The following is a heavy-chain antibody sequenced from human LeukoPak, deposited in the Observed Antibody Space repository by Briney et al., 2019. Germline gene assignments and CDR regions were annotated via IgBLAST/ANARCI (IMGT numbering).Heavy chain of an antibody. CDR2: IHPNSGGI. CDR3: ARWGKYYYDSSGYYY. Sequence: ASVKVSCTASGYTFTGYYMHWVRQAPGQGLEWMGWIHPNSGGIKYAQRFQGRVTVTRDTSISTVYMELSRLRSDDTAVYYCARWGKYYYDSSGYYYRGQGTLVSVSS. J-gene: IGHJ4*02. CDR1: GYTFTGYY. D-gene: IGHD3-22*01. V-gene: IGHV1-2*02.